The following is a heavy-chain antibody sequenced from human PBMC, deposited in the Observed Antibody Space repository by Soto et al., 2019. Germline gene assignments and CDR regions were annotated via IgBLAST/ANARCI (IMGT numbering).Heavy chain of an antibody. J-gene: IGHJ4*02. Sequence: GGSLRLSCTASEVTFSIYPMSWVRQAPGEGLEWVSSIDYGVGNTYYVDSVKGRFTISRDNSKNTLYLQMNRLRAEDTATYYCAKLTAAGSVLWGQGTLVTVSS. D-gene: IGHD6-13*01. V-gene: IGHV3-23*01. CDR2: IDYGVGNT. CDR1: EVTFSIYP. CDR3: AKLTAAGSVL.